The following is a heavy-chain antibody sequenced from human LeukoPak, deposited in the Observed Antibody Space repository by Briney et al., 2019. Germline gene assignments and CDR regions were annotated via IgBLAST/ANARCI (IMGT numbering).Heavy chain of an antibody. J-gene: IGHJ4*02. CDR1: GYTFTSYA. CDR2: ISAYNGNT. CDR3: ARRDGGHSSSHLFDY. D-gene: IGHD6-6*01. Sequence: GASVKVSCKASGYTFTSYAFTWVRQAPGQGLEWMGWISAYNGNTNYAQKLQGRVTMTTDTSTSTAYMELRSLRSDDTAVYYCARRDGGHSSSHLFDYWGQGTLVTVSS. V-gene: IGHV1-18*01.